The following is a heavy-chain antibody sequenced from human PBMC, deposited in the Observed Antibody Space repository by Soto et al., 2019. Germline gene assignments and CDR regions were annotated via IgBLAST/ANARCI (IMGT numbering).Heavy chain of an antibody. V-gene: IGHV1-46*01. J-gene: IGHJ4*02. CDR1: GYTFTSYY. Sequence: ASVKVSFKASGYTFTSYYMHWVRQAPGQGLEWMGIINPSGGSTSYAQKFQGRVTMTRDTSTSTVYMELSSLRSEDTAVYYCARAYTVVIFDYWGQGTLVTVSS. D-gene: IGHD2-15*01. CDR3: ARAYTVVIFDY. CDR2: INPSGGST.